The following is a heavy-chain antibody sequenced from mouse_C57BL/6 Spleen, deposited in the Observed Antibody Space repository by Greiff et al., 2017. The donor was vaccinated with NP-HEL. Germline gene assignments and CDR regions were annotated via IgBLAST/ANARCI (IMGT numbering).Heavy chain of an antibody. CDR3: TRDGYGNAMDY. CDR1: GFTFSSYA. Sequence: EVKLMESGEGLVKPGGSLKLSCAASGFTFSSYAMSWVRQTPEKRLEWVAYISSGGDYIYYADTVKGRFTISRDNARNTLYLQMSSLKSEDTAMYYCTRDGYGNAMDYWGQGTSVTVSS. CDR2: ISSGGDYI. V-gene: IGHV5-9-1*02. D-gene: IGHD2-3*01. J-gene: IGHJ4*01.